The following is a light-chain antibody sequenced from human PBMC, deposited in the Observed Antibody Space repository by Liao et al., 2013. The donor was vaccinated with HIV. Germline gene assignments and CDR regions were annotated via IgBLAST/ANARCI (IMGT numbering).Light chain of an antibody. J-gene: IGLJ3*02. V-gene: IGLV3-21*01. CDR3: QVWDSSSDLRV. CDR2: YDS. CDR1: NIGRKS. Sequence: SYELTQPPSVSVAPGKTASITCGGNNIGRKSVHWYQQKPGQAPVLVIYYDSDRPSGIPERFSGSNSGNTATLTISGVEAGDEADYYCQVWDSSSDLRVFGGGTKLTVL.